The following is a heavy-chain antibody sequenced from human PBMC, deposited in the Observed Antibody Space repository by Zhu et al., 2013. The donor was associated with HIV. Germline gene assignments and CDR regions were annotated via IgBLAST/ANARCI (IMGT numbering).Heavy chain of an antibody. CDR1: GYTFTGYY. J-gene: IGHJ3*02. CDR3: ARDGPPPRAFDI. Sequence: QVQLVQSGAEVKKPGASVKVSCKASGYTFTGYYMHWVRQAPGQGLEWMGWISPNSGDTNYAQKFQGRVTMTRDTSISTAYMELSRLTSDDSTVYYCARDGPPPRAFDIWGQGTMVTVSS. V-gene: IGHV1-2*02. CDR2: ISPNSGDT.